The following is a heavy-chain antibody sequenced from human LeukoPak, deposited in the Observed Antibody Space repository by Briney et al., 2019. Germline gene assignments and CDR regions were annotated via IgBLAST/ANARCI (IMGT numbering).Heavy chain of an antibody. V-gene: IGHV3-21*01. CDR3: ASTPGGVQRYFDY. CDR1: GFTFSSYR. CDR2: ISSSSSYI. Sequence: GGSLRLSCAASGFTFSSYRMNWVRQAPGKGLEWVSSISSSSSYIYYADSVKGRFTISRDNAKNSLYLQMNSLRAEDTAVYYCASTPGGVQRYFDYWGQGTLVTVSS. D-gene: IGHD6-25*01. J-gene: IGHJ4*02.